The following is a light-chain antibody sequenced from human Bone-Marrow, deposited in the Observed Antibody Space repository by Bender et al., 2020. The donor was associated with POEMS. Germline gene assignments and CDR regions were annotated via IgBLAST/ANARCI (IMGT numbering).Light chain of an antibody. CDR3: SSYTSSSTLEVV. J-gene: IGLJ2*01. V-gene: IGLV2-14*01. Sequence: QSALTQPASVSGSPGQSITISCTGTSSDVGDYNRVSWYQQHPGKAPKLMIYEVSKRPSGVSNRFSGSKSGNTASLTISGLQAEDEADYYCSSYTSSSTLEVVFGGGTKLTVL. CDR2: EVS. CDR1: SSDVGDYNR.